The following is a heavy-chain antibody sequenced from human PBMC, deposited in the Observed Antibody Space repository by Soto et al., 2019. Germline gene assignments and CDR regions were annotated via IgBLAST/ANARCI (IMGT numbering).Heavy chain of an antibody. V-gene: IGHV3-23*01. Sequence: EVQLLESGGGLVQPGGSLRLSCAASGFTFSSYAMSWVRQAPGKGLEWVSLISGSGDSTYYADSVRGRFTISRDNSKNPLYLQMNSLRAEDTAVYYCAKDRDGAAAGPTKFYGMDVWGQGTTVTVSS. CDR2: ISGSGDST. D-gene: IGHD6-13*01. CDR1: GFTFSSYA. CDR3: AKDRDGAAAGPTKFYGMDV. J-gene: IGHJ6*02.